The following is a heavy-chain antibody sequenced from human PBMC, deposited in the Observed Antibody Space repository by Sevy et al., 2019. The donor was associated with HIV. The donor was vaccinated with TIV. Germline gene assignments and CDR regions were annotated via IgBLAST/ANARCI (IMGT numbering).Heavy chain of an antibody. D-gene: IGHD3-3*01. CDR1: GFTFSSYG. CDR3: AKDGRYDFWSGYSYYFDY. J-gene: IGHJ4*02. V-gene: IGHV3-30*18. Sequence: GGSLRLSCAASGFTFSSYGMHWVRQAPGKGLEWVAVISYDGSNKYYADSVKGRFTISRDNSKNTLYLQMNSLRAEDTAVYCCAKDGRYDFWSGYSYYFDYWGQGTLVTVSS. CDR2: ISYDGSNK.